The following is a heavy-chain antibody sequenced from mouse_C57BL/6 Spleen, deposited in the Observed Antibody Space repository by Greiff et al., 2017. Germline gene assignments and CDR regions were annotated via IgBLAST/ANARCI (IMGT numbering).Heavy chain of an antibody. CDR1: GYTFTSYW. D-gene: IGHD1-1*01. V-gene: IGHV1-64*01. CDR3: AGMDYYGSSYYFDY. J-gene: IGHJ2*01. CDR2: IHPNSGST. Sequence: QFQLQQPGAELVKPGASVKLSCKASGYTFTSYWMHWVKQRPGQGLEWIGMIHPNSGSTNYNEKFKSKATLTVDKSSSTAYMQLSSLTSEDSAVYYCAGMDYYGSSYYFDYWGQGTTLTVSS.